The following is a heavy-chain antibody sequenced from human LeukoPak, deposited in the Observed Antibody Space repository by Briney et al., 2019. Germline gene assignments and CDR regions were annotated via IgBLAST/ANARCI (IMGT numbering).Heavy chain of an antibody. CDR1: GFTFSSYA. CDR2: ISYYGINQ. J-gene: IGHJ4*02. D-gene: IGHD1/OR15-1a*01. CDR3: TLTTFGVVYYFDY. Sequence: SGGSLRLSCATSGFTFSSYAMHWVRQAPGKGLEWVALISYYGINQYYADSVKGRFIISRDNSRNTLYLQLNSLRLEDTAVYYCTLTTFGVVYYFDYWGQGTLVTASS. V-gene: IGHV3-30*04.